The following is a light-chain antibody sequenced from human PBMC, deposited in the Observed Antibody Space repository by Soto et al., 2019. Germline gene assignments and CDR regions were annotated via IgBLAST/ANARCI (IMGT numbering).Light chain of an antibody. V-gene: IGLV2-14*01. CDR2: DVS. J-gene: IGLJ2*01. CDR3: KSYTSRSTLV. Sequence: QPASVSGSPGQSITISCTGTSSDVGGYNYVSWYQQHPGKAPKLMIFDVSNRPSGVSNRFSGSKSGNTASLTISGLQAEDEADYYCKSYTSRSTLVFGGGTKLTVL. CDR1: SSDVGGYNY.